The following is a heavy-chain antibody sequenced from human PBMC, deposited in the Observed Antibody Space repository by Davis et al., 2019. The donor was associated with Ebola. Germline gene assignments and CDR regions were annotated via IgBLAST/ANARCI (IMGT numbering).Heavy chain of an antibody. V-gene: IGHV1-2*06. D-gene: IGHD4-11*01. CDR1: GYTFTDYN. Sequence: ASVKVSCKASGYTFTDYNIHWVRQAPGQGLEWMGRINPNSGDTNYAQKFQGRVTMTRDTSISTVYMELSSLRYDDTADYYCARGHNYAHEYWGQGTLVTVSS. J-gene: IGHJ4*02. CDR3: ARGHNYAHEY. CDR2: INPNSGDT.